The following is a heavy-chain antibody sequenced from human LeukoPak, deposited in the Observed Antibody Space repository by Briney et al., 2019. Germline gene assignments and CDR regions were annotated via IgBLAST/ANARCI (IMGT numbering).Heavy chain of an antibody. D-gene: IGHD1-26*01. Sequence: KASETLSLTCTVSGVSISSYYWSWVRQPPGKGLEWVGYIYTSGSTNYNPSRKSRVTISVETSKNQFSLNLSSVTAADTAVYYCARLYSGSYSYFDYWGQGTLVTVSS. CDR3: ARLYSGSYSYFDY. V-gene: IGHV4-4*09. CDR2: IYTSGST. CDR1: GVSISSYY. J-gene: IGHJ4*02.